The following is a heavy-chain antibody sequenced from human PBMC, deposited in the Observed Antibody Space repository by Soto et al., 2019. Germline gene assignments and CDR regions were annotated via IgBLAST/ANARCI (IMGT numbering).Heavy chain of an antibody. CDR1: GFAFSSYA. CDR3: AKRWVAALPDYGMDV. D-gene: IGHD6-6*01. Sequence: GGSLRLSCAASGFAFSSYAMSWVRQAPEKGLEWVSAISGSGGSTYYADSVKGRFTISRDNSKNTLYLQMNSLRAEDTAVYYCAKRWVAALPDYGMDVWGQGTTVTVSS. J-gene: IGHJ6*02. CDR2: ISGSGGST. V-gene: IGHV3-23*01.